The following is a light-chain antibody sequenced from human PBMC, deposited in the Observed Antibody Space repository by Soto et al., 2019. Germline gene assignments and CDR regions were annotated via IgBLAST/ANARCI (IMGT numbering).Light chain of an antibody. Sequence: DMVITQSPDSLAVSLGERATINCKSSQSVLSSSNSKNYLVWYQQKPGQPPKLLISWASTRESGVPDRFSGSGSGTDFTLTISSLQAEDVAVYYCHQHYDSWTFGQGTKVEIK. CDR3: HQHYDSWT. J-gene: IGKJ1*01. CDR2: WAS. CDR1: QSVLSSSNSKNY. V-gene: IGKV4-1*01.